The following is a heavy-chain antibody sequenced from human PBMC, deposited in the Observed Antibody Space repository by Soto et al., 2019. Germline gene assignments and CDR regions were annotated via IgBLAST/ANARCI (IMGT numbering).Heavy chain of an antibody. Sequence: QVQLVESGGGVVQPGRSLRLFCAASGFTFSTYGMHWVRQAPGKGLEWVAVISYDGSNKYYADSVKGRLTISRDNSKNTLYLQMNSLRAEDTAVYYCAKGQHCSTTSCYFYYYGMDVWGQGTTVAVSS. CDR1: GFTFSTYG. D-gene: IGHD2-2*01. CDR2: ISYDGSNK. CDR3: AKGQHCSTTSCYFYYYGMDV. J-gene: IGHJ6*02. V-gene: IGHV3-30*18.